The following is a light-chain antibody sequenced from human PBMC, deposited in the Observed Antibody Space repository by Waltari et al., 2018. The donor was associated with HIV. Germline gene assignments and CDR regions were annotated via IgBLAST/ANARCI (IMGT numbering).Light chain of an antibody. CDR1: SSHIRAGYD. CDR3: QSYDSSLSGSV. J-gene: IGLJ3*02. V-gene: IGLV1-40*01. Sequence: QSVLTQPPSVSGAPGQRVTISCTGSSSHIRAGYDVHWYQQFPGTAPKLLINGNVNRPSGVPDRFSDSKSGTSASLAITGLQAEDEADYYCQSYDSSLSGSVFGGGTKLTVL. CDR2: GNV.